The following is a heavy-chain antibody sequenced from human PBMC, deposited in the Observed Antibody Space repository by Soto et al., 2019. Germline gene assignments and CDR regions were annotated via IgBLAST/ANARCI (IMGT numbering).Heavy chain of an antibody. J-gene: IGHJ4*02. D-gene: IGHD2-15*01. CDR1: GFSFSTYN. Sequence: GVSLRLSCAASGFSFSTYNMDWVRQAPGKRPEWIAYISTTSFTIYYADSVKGRFTISRDNDRNSLYLEMNSLRDEDTAVYYCARDRWYDGTYHAPPDYWGQGTRVTVSS. V-gene: IGHV3-48*02. CDR2: ISTTSFTI. CDR3: ARDRWYDGTYHAPPDY.